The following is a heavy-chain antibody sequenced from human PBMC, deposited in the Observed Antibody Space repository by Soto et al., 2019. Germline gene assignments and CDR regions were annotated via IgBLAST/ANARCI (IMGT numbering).Heavy chain of an antibody. CDR2: ISAYNGNT. Sequence: QVQLVQSGAEVKKPGASVKVSCKASGYTFTTYHISWVRQAPGQGLEWMGWISAYNGNTNYAQKRHGRVTMATDPSTSTAYMELRSLQTTGPAVYYFARGAPPKLNWGPGPLVTVSS. D-gene: IGHD1-7*01. J-gene: IGHJ4*02. CDR3: ARGAPPKLN. CDR1: GYTFTTYH. V-gene: IGHV1-18*01.